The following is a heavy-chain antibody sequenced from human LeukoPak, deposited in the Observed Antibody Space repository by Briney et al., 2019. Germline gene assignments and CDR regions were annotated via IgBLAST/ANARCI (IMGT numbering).Heavy chain of an antibody. J-gene: IGHJ4*02. CDR1: GFIFSFYC. CDR3: ARRTSGYHGDDY. CDR2: ICPDGTGI. Sequence: GGSLRLSCAASGFIFSFYCMHWVRQAPGKGPMWVSRICPDGTGISYADSVKARFTTSRDNAKNTVYLQMSSLRAEDTAVYYCARRTSGYHGDDYWGQGTLVTVSS. D-gene: IGHD5-12*01. V-gene: IGHV3-74*01.